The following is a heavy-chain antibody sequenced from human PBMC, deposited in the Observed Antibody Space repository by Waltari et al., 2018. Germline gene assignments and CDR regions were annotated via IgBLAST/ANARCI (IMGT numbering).Heavy chain of an antibody. CDR1: GGSISSSSYY. CDR2: IYYSGGT. D-gene: IGHD6-6*01. CDR3: ARQTSIAARPYYFDY. Sequence: QLQLQESGPGLVKPSETLSLTCTVSGGSISSSSYYWGWIRQPPGKGLEGIGSIYYSGGTYYNPSLKSRVTISVDTAKNQFALKLSSVTAADTAVYYCARQTSIAARPYYFDYWGQGTLVTVSS. J-gene: IGHJ4*02. V-gene: IGHV4-39*07.